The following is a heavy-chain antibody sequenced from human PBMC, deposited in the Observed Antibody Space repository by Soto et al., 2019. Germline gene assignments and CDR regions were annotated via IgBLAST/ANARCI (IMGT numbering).Heavy chain of an antibody. Sequence: ASVKVSGKASGYTCTDHYILWVRQAPGQGLEWMGWVNPISAGTIYAQKFLGWVTMTRDTSTSTAYLELRSLTSDATAVYYCARAKNFGSGELDYWGQGTLVTVSS. J-gene: IGHJ4*02. CDR1: GYTCTDHY. CDR2: VNPISAGT. V-gene: IGHV1-2*04. CDR3: ARAKNFGSGELDY. D-gene: IGHD3-10*01.